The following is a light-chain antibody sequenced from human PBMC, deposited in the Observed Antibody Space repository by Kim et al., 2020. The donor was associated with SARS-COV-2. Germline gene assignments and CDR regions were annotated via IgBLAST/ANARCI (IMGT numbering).Light chain of an antibody. V-gene: IGKV1-5*01. Sequence: ASVGDRVTTTRRASLSISSGLAWYQQRTGRAPKLLSYNACSLESGVPSRCSGSGSGTEITLSISSLQPDEFAHHNCQQYNSYWRTFGQGTKVDIK. CDR3: QQYNSYWRT. CDR2: NAC. CDR1: LSISSG. J-gene: IGKJ1*01.